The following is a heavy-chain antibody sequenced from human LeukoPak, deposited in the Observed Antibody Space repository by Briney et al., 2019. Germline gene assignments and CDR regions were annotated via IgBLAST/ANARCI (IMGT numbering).Heavy chain of an antibody. CDR3: ARSGTYQHSSSYDY. V-gene: IGHV4-34*01. J-gene: IGHJ4*02. Sequence: SETLSLTCAVYGESFKDYYWNWIRQPPGKGLEWIGEINHSGSSNYNPSLKSRVTISVETSKNQFSLKLSSVTAADTAVYYCARSGTYQHSSSYDYWGQGTLVTVSS. CDR2: INHSGSS. D-gene: IGHD6-13*01. CDR1: GESFKDYY.